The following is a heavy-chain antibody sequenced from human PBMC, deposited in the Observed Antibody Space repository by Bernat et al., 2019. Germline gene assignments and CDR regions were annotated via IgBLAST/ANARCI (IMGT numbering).Heavy chain of an antibody. CDR1: GFTFSSYG. CDR3: AKDLGERPRKRGDYGDYFGY. Sequence: QVQLVESGGGVVQPGRSLRLSCAASGFTFSSYGMHWVRQAPGKGLEWVAVISYDGSNKYYADSVKGRFTISRDNSKNTLYLQMNSLRAEDTAVYYCAKDLGERPRKRGDYGDYFGYWGQGTLVTVSS. J-gene: IGHJ4*02. V-gene: IGHV3-30*18. D-gene: IGHD4-17*01. CDR2: ISYDGSNK.